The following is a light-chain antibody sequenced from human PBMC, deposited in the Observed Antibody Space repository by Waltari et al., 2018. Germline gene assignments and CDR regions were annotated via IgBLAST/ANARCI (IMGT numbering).Light chain of an antibody. CDR2: WAS. V-gene: IGKV4-1*01. CDR1: QNLLYNSNNKNY. CDR3: QQYYTAPYT. J-gene: IGKJ2*01. Sequence: DIVMTQSPDSLAVSLGEKATINCKFNQNLLYNSNNKNYLAWYQQKPGQPLKLFFYWASSRESGVPDRFSGSGSGTDFTLTIGSLQAEDVAVYYCQQYYTAPYTFGQGTKLEIK.